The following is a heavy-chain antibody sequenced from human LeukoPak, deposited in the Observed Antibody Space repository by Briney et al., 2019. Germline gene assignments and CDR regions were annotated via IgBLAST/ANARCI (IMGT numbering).Heavy chain of an antibody. CDR2: IYHSGST. D-gene: IGHD2-15*01. CDR3: ARDKRISRWFDP. V-gene: IGHV4-59*12. CDR1: GGSISSYY. Sequence: PSETLSLTCTVSGGSISSYYWSWIRQPPGKGLEWIAYIYHSGSTYYNPSLKSRVTISVDRSKNQFSLKLSSVTAADTAVYYCARDKRISRWFDPWGQGTLVTVSS. J-gene: IGHJ5*02.